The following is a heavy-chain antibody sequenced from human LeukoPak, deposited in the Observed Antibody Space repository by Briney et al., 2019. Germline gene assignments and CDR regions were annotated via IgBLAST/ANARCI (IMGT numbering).Heavy chain of an antibody. J-gene: IGHJ4*02. Sequence: SQTLSLTCAISGDSVSSNSATWNWIRQSPSRGLEWLGRTYYRSKWYNNYAVSVKSRITISPDTSKNQFSLQLNSVTPEDTAVYYCARDKGGGVDTAMAYWGQGTLVTVSS. CDR2: TYYRSKWYN. CDR1: GDSVSSNSAT. D-gene: IGHD5-18*01. CDR3: ARDKGGGVDTAMAY. V-gene: IGHV6-1*01.